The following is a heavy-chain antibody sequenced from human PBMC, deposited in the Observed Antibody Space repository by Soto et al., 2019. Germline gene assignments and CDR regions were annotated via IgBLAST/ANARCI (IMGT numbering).Heavy chain of an antibody. V-gene: IGHV4-39*01. CDR1: GDSINSDKYY. Sequence: SETLSLTCSVSGDSINSDKYYWGWIRQPPGKGLEWIGSIYYRGNTYYNPSLQTRLTISLDKSKSQFSLRLNSVTAADSAVYFCARLEGLATISYSFDSWGQGAHVTVSS. CDR2: IYYRGNT. J-gene: IGHJ4*02. D-gene: IGHD3-9*01. CDR3: ARLEGLATISYSFDS.